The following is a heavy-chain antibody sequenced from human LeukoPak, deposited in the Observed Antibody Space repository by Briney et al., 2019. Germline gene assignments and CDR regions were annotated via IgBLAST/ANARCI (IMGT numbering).Heavy chain of an antibody. CDR3: ARALDPVYTTSWPSARY. V-gene: IGHV3-48*04. CDR1: GVTFSGYR. J-gene: IGHJ4*02. CDR2: ICSSSSTI. Sequence: VGGLRVSCAASGVTFSGYRMNWVCQAPGEGLEWGSYICSSSSTIHYADSVKGRFTISRDNAKNSLYLQMNSLRAEDTAIYYCARALDPVYTTSWPSARYWGQGTLVTVSS. D-gene: IGHD2/OR15-2a*01.